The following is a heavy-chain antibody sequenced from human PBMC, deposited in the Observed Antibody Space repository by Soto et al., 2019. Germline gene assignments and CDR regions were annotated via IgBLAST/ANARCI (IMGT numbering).Heavy chain of an antibody. D-gene: IGHD3-3*02. V-gene: IGHV1-18*01. CDR1: GYTFSRYG. J-gene: IGHJ6*02. CDR3: ARVNIFGADTSPPYSYGMDV. Sequence: QAQLVQSGGEVKKPGASVKVSCKASGYTFSRYGFSWVRQAPGQGLEWMGRISGYNGDTKYSQKFQDRVTMTTDKSTNTAYMDMRGLTSDDTAVYYCARVNIFGADTSPPYSYGMDVWGQGTTVTVSS. CDR2: ISGYNGDT.